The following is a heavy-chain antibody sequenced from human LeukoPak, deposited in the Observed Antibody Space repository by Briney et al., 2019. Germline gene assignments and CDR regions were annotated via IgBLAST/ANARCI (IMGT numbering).Heavy chain of an antibody. CDR2: IIPIFGTA. Sequence: SSVKVSCKTSGGTFSSYAISWVRQAPGQGLEWMGEIIPIFGTANYAQKFQGRVTITTDESTSTAYMELSSLRSEDTAVYYCASKLGSGYDFDLDYDFWGRGALVTVSS. CDR3: ASKLGSGYDFDLDYDF. CDR1: GGTFSSYA. V-gene: IGHV1-69*05. J-gene: IGHJ4*02. D-gene: IGHD5-12*01.